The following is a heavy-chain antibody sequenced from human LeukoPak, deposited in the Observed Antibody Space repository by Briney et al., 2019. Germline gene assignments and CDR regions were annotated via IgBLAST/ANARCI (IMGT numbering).Heavy chain of an antibody. CDR1: GFAFNRYG. V-gene: IGHV3-30*02. CDR3: AKDHVVFGAVIIVHYYMDV. Sequence: GGSLRLSCAASGFAFNRYGMHWVRQAPGKGLEGVAFIRYDGSNKYYSDSVKGRFTISRDNSKNTLYLQMNSLRAEDTAVYYCAKDHVVFGAVIIVHYYMDVWGKGTTVTVSS. CDR2: IRYDGSNK. J-gene: IGHJ6*03. D-gene: IGHD3-3*01.